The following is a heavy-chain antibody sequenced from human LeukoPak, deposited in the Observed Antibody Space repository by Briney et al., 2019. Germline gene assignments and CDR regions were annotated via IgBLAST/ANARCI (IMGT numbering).Heavy chain of an antibody. J-gene: IGHJ4*02. CDR2: IKRDGSEK. D-gene: IGHD3-10*01. CDR3: ARDQGHYYGSGSYYYFDY. V-gene: IGHV3-7*01. CDR1: GFTFSSYW. Sequence: PGGSLRLSCAASGFTFSSYWMSWVRQALGKGLEWVANIKRDGSEKYYVDSVKGRFTISRDNAKNSLYLQMNSLRAEDTAVYYCARDQGHYYGSGSYYYFDYWGQGTLVTVSS.